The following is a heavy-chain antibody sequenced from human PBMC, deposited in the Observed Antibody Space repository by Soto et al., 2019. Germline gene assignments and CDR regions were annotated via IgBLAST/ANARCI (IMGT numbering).Heavy chain of an antibody. CDR1: GFTFSSYG. J-gene: IGHJ2*01. CDR3: AKDGSQQLVLTLGWYFDL. D-gene: IGHD6-13*01. V-gene: IGHV3-30*18. Sequence: QVQLVESGGGVVQPGRSLRLSCAASGFTFSSYGMHWVRQAPGKGLEWVAVISYDGSNKYYADSVKGRFTISRDNSKNTLYLQMNSLRAEDTAVYYCAKDGSQQLVLTLGWYFDLWGRGTLVTVSS. CDR2: ISYDGSNK.